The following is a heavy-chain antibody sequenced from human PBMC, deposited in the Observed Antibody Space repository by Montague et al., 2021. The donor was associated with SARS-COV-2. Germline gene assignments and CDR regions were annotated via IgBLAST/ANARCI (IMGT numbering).Heavy chain of an antibody. J-gene: IGHJ4*02. CDR3: AMKGSGWSDLAY. V-gene: IGHV4-4*02. Sequence: HTGSTKYKPSLKSRVSMSVAKSWNQFSLRLTSVTAADTAIYYCAMKGSGWSDLAYWGQGTLVTVSS. D-gene: IGHD6-19*01. CDR2: HTGST.